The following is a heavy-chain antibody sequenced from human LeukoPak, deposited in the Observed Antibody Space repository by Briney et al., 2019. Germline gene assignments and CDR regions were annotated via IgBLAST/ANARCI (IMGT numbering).Heavy chain of an antibody. CDR3: AKARGFCSGGSCYNPFDP. D-gene: IGHD2-15*01. CDR2: ISGREGST. J-gene: IGHJ5*02. V-gene: IGHV3-23*01. Sequence: GGSLRLSCAASGFTFSSYAMSWVRQAPGKGLEWVSGISGREGSTYYADTVKGRFTISRDYSKNTLYVQMNSLRAEDTAVYYCAKARGFCSGGSCYNPFDPWGQGTLVTVSS. CDR1: GFTFSSYA.